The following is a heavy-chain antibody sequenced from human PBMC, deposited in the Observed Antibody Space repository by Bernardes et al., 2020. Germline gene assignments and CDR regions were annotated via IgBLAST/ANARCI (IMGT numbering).Heavy chain of an antibody. J-gene: IGHJ4*02. Sequence: VGSLILSCAASGFTFRSYSMNWVRQAPGKGLEWVSSISSSSRYIYYADSLKGRFTISRDNAKNSLYLQVSSLRAEDTAVYYCARDCSTTTCYDYWGQGTLVTVSS. CDR3: ARDCSTTTCYDY. V-gene: IGHV3-21*01. CDR2: ISSSSRYI. D-gene: IGHD2-2*01. CDR1: GFTFRSYS.